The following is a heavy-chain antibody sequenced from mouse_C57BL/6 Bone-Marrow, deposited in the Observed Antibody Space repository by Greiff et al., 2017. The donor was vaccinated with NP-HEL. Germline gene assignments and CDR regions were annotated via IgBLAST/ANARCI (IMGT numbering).Heavy chain of an antibody. V-gene: IGHV2-4*01. Sequence: QVHVKQSGPGLVQPSQSLSITCTVSGFSLTSYGVHWVRQPPGKGLEWLGVIWSGGSTDYNAAFISRLSISKDNSKSQVFFKMNSLQADDTAIYYCAKNSPAYQGFAYWGQGTLVTVSA. J-gene: IGHJ3*01. CDR1: GFSLTSYG. CDR3: AKNSPAYQGFAY. CDR2: IWSGGST. D-gene: IGHD2-10*01.